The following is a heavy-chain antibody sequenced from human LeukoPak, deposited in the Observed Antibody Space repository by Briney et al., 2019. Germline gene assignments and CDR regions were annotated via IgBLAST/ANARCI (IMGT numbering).Heavy chain of an antibody. CDR2: INHSGST. J-gene: IGHJ4*02. V-gene: IGHV4-34*01. Sequence: SETLSLTCAVYGGSFSGYYWSGIRQPPGKGLDWMGEINHSGSTNYNPSLKSRVTLSVDTSKNQFCLKLSSVAAADTAVYYCASQGGARRESRYYYDSSGYSKYWGQGTLVTVSS. D-gene: IGHD3-22*01. CDR3: ASQGGARRESRYYYDSSGYSKY. CDR1: GGSFSGYY.